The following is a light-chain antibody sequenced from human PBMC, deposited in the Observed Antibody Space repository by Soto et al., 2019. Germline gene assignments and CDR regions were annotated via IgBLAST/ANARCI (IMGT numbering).Light chain of an antibody. V-gene: IGKV3-15*01. Sequence: EIVMTQSPATLSVSPGERATLSCRASQSVSSNLAWYQQKPGQAPRLLIYGASTRATGIPARFSGSGSGTDFTLTISSLQSEDFAVYYCQHYNNWPPFTFGPGTKVHIK. CDR2: GAS. CDR3: QHYNNWPPFT. J-gene: IGKJ3*01. CDR1: QSVSSN.